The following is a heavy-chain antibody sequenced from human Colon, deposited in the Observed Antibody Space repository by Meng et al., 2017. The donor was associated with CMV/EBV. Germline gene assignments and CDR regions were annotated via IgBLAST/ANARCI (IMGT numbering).Heavy chain of an antibody. J-gene: IGHJ5*02. CDR1: CYAFTGYY. D-gene: IGHD2-2*01. Sequence: ASALVSCYSSCYAFTGYYIQWLRQAPGQGLEWMGWINSDNGDTKYAQEFQGRVTMTRDTDTNTAFVELSSLRSDDTAVYYCARGVYCRRSSCTSWFDRWGQGTLVTVSS. V-gene: IGHV1-2*02. CDR3: ARGVYCRRSSCTSWFDR. CDR2: INSDNGDT.